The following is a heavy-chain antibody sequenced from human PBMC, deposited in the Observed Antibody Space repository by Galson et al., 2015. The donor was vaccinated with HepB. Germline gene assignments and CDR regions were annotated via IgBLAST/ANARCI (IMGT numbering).Heavy chain of an antibody. J-gene: IGHJ4*02. CDR3: ATRPIVKVPAAPGYTNDY. D-gene: IGHD2-2*01. Sequence: SVKVSCKASGGTFRNYAINWVRQAPGQGLEWMGGIIPVFGTANYVQKFQGRVTIAADESTSTAYVELSSLRSEDTAVYFCATRPIVKVPAAPGYTNDYWGQGTLVTVSA. V-gene: IGHV1-69*13. CDR2: IIPVFGTA. CDR1: GGTFRNYA.